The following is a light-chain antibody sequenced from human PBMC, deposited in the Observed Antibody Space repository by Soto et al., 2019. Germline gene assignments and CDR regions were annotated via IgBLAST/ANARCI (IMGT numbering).Light chain of an antibody. Sequence: DIQMNQSPSSLSASVGDRVTITSQASQDISNYLNWYQQKPGKAPKLLIYDASNLETGVPSRFSGSGSGTDFTFTISSLQPEDIATYYCQQYDNLPFTFGPGTKVDIK. CDR2: DAS. CDR3: QQYDNLPFT. V-gene: IGKV1-33*01. CDR1: QDISNY. J-gene: IGKJ3*01.